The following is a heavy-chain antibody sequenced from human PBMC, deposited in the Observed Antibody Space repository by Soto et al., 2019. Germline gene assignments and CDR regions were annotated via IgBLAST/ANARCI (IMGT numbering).Heavy chain of an antibody. Sequence: GGSLRLSCAASGFTFSSYAMHWVRQAPGKGLEWVAVISYDGSNKYYADSVKGRFTISRDNSKNTLYLQMNSLRAEDTAVYYCARDWYDSSGSYPYYFDYWGQGTLVTVSS. CDR3: ARDWYDSSGSYPYYFDY. CDR1: GFTFSSYA. J-gene: IGHJ4*02. CDR2: ISYDGSNK. V-gene: IGHV3-30-3*01. D-gene: IGHD3-22*01.